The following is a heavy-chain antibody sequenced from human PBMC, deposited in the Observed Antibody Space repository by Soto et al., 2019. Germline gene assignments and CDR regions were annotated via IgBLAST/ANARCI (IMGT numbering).Heavy chain of an antibody. Sequence: GGSLRLSCVASGFTFSTYVMHWVRQAPGKGLEWVAVISCDGSNKYYADSVKGRFTISRDNSKNTLYLQMNSLRAEDTAVYYCARDPLWGTAMVLWYFDLWGRGTLVTVSS. CDR2: ISCDGSNK. J-gene: IGHJ2*01. CDR1: GFTFSTYV. D-gene: IGHD5-18*01. V-gene: IGHV3-30-3*01. CDR3: ARDPLWGTAMVLWYFDL.